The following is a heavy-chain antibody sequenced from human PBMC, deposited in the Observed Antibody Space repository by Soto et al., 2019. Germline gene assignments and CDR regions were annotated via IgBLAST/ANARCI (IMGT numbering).Heavy chain of an antibody. V-gene: IGHV4-59*01. D-gene: IGHD6-6*01. J-gene: IGHJ5*02. Sequence: PADTLSITFIVSGGSISSYYWIWIRQPPGKGLEWIGYIYYSGSTNYNPSLKSRVTISVDTSKNQFSLKLSSVTAADTAVYYCARDRRWFDTWGQGTLVTVSS. CDR1: GGSISSYY. CDR2: IYYSGST. CDR3: ARDRRWFDT.